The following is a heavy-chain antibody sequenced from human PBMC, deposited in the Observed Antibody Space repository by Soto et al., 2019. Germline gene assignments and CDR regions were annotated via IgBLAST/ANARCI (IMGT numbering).Heavy chain of an antibody. CDR1: GDSVSSNTSS. V-gene: IGHV6-1*01. J-gene: IGHJ5*02. Sequence: SQTLSLPCAISGDSVSSNTSSCNVMRQSPSRGLEWLGRTYFRSKWYNDYAVSVKSRIIINPDTSNNQFSLQLNSVTPEDTAVYFCAKGDNLGPKTGYAFDPWGQGIMVTVSS. D-gene: IGHD5-12*01. CDR2: TYFRSKWYN. CDR3: AKGDNLGPKTGYAFDP.